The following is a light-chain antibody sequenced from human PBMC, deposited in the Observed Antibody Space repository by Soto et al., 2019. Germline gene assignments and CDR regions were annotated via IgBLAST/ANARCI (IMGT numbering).Light chain of an antibody. Sequence: DIQLTQSPSFLSASVGDRVTITCRASQGISSYLAWYQQKPGKAPKLLIYAASTLQSGVPSRFSGSVSGTEFTLTISILQPEDFATYYCQQLNSYPHITFVQGTRLEIK. V-gene: IGKV1-9*01. CDR3: QQLNSYPHIT. CDR1: QGISSY. CDR2: AAS. J-gene: IGKJ5*01.